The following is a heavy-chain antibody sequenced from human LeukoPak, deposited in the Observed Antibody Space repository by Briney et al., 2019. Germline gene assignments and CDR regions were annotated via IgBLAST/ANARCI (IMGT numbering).Heavy chain of an antibody. CDR1: GFTFSSYW. J-gene: IGHJ4*02. V-gene: IGHV3-74*01. CDR3: ASLYGSGYFDY. D-gene: IGHD3-10*01. CDR2: INSDGSST. Sequence: PGGSLRLSCAASGFTFSSYWMHWVRQAPGKGLVWVSRINSDGSSTSYADSVKGRFTISRDNAKNTLYLQMNSLRAEDTAVYYCASLYGSGYFDYWGQGTLVTVSS.